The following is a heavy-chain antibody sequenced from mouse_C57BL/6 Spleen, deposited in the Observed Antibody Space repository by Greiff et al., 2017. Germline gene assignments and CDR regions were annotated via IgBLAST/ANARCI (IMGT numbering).Heavy chain of an antibody. CDR1: GFTFTDYY. V-gene: IGHV7-3*01. D-gene: IGHD2-1*01. CDR3: ARYNYGNDFDY. J-gene: IGHJ2*01. Sequence: DVKLVESGGGLVQPGGSLSLSCAASGFTFTDYYMSWVRQPPGKALEWLGFIRNKANGYTTAYSASVKGRFTISRDNSQSILYLQRNALRAEDSATYYCARYNYGNDFDYWGQGTTLTVSS. CDR2: IRNKANGYTT.